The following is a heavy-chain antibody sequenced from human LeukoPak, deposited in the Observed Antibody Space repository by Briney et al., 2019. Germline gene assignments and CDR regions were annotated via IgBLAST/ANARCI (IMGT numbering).Heavy chain of an antibody. Sequence: ASVKVSRKASGYTFLSHGISWVRQAPGQGLEWMGWISAYNGNTDYAQKVQGRVTLTTDTSTNTAYMELRSLTSDDTAVYYCARDSREAVAGRGRWFDPWGQGTLVTVSS. D-gene: IGHD6-19*01. CDR1: GYTFLSHG. CDR2: ISAYNGNT. V-gene: IGHV1-18*01. CDR3: ARDSREAVAGRGRWFDP. J-gene: IGHJ5*02.